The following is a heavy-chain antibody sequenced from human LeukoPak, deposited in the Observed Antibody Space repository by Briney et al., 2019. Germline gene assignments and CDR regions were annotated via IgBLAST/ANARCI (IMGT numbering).Heavy chain of an antibody. Sequence: HGESLKISCKGPGYSFTNYWISWVRQMPGKGVEWMGRIDPSDSYTNYSPSFQGHVTISADKSISIVYLQWSSLKASDTAMYYCARLGGSGNYGMDVWGQGTTVTVSS. CDR2: IDPSDSYT. CDR1: GYSFTNYW. CDR3: ARLGGSGNYGMDV. J-gene: IGHJ6*02. D-gene: IGHD3-10*01. V-gene: IGHV5-10-1*01.